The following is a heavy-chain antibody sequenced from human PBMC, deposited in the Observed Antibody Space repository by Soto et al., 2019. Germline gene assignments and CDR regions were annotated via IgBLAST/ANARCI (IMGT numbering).Heavy chain of an antibody. D-gene: IGHD5-12*01. CDR3: ACEFRHSGYDSKNTDWFDP. V-gene: IGHV1-2*02. CDR1: GYTFTVYY. J-gene: IGHJ5*02. CDR2: INPNSGGT. Sequence: SVKVSCMASGYTFTVYYMHWVRQAPGQGLEGMGWINPNSGGTNYAQKFHGRVTMTRDTSISTAYLELSRLRSDDTAVYYCACEFRHSGYDSKNTDWFDPWGQGTLVTVSS.